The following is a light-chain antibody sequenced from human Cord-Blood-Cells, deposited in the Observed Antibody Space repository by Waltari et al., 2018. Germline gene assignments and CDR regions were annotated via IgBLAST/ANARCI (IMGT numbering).Light chain of an antibody. J-gene: IGKJ2*01. CDR3: QQYYSYPRT. CDR2: ASS. Sequence: AIRITQSPSSLSASTGDRVTITCRASQGISSDLAWYQQKPGKAPKLLICASSTLQSGVPSRCSGSGSGTDFTLTISCLQSEDFATYYGQQYYSYPRTFGQGTKLEIK. V-gene: IGKV1-8*01. CDR1: QGISSD.